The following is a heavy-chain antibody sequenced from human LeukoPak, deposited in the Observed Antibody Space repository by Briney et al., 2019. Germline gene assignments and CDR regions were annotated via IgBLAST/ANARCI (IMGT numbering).Heavy chain of an antibody. CDR1: GDSVSSNSAA. J-gene: IGHJ5*02. Sequence: SQTLSLTCAISGDSVSSNSAACNWIRQSPSRGLEWLGRTYYRSKWYNNYAVSEKSRITINPDTSKNQFSLQLNSVTPEDTAVYYCARETYSALFTWGQGTLVTVSS. D-gene: IGHD2-21*01. CDR3: ARETYSALFT. V-gene: IGHV6-1*01. CDR2: TYYRSKWYN.